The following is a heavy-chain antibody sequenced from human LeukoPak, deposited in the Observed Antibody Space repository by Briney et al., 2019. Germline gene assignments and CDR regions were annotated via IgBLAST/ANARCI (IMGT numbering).Heavy chain of an antibody. Sequence: GGSLRLSCTPSGFTFSFYGMHWVRQAPGKGLAWMAVVSYEGSTVYYADSAKGRFTISRDNSKNTLYLQMDSLRVEDTAVYYCTKEGLGSGTFSAWFDLWGQGTLVTVSS. J-gene: IGHJ5*02. D-gene: IGHD3-10*01. CDR2: VSYEGSTV. CDR3: TKEGLGSGTFSAWFDL. V-gene: IGHV3-30*18. CDR1: GFTFSFYG.